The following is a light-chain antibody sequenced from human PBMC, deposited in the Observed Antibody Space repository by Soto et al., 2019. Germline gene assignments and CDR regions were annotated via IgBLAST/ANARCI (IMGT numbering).Light chain of an antibody. J-gene: IGLJ1*01. CDR2: SNN. V-gene: IGLV1-44*01. Sequence: QSVLTQPPSASGTPGQRVTISCSGSSSNIGSNTVNWYQQLPGTAPKLLIYSNNQRPSGVPDRFSGSKSGTSASLAISGLQSEDEADYYCAAWDHSLNGFYVVGSGTTVTVL. CDR3: AAWDHSLNGFYV. CDR1: SSNIGSNT.